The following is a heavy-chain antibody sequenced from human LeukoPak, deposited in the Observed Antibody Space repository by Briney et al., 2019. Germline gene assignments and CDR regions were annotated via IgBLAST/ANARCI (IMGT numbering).Heavy chain of an antibody. CDR2: FDPEDGET. V-gene: IGHV1-24*01. Sequence: VSVKASCKVSGYTLTELSMHWVRQAPGKGLEWMGGFDPEDGETIYAQKFQGRVTMTEDTSTDTAYMELSSLRSEDTAVYYCATAFYDSSGYWGQGTLVTVSS. CDR1: GYTLTELS. CDR3: ATAFYDSSGY. J-gene: IGHJ4*02. D-gene: IGHD3-22*01.